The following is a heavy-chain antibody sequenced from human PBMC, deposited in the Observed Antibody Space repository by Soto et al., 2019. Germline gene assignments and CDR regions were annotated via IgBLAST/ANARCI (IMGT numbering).Heavy chain of an antibody. V-gene: IGHV1-69*02. CDR1: GDTFSFYS. J-gene: IGHJ4*02. Sequence: QVQLVQSGAEVQKPGSSVKVSCKASGDTFSFYSINWVRQAPGLGLEWMGRINPILSVSNYAQKFQGRVTMTADKSTSTAYMELSSLRSEDTAMYYCATNYGSGYRAFDYWGQGALVTVSS. D-gene: IGHD3-10*01. CDR2: INPILSVS. CDR3: ATNYGSGYRAFDY.